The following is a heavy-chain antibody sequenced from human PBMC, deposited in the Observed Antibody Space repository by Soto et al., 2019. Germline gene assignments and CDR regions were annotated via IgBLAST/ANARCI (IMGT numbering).Heavy chain of an antibody. CDR3: ARGAYYYDSSGYQYYFDY. CDR1: GGSISSGGYY. J-gene: IGHJ4*02. D-gene: IGHD3-22*01. V-gene: IGHV4-30-2*01. Sequence: SETLSLTCTVSGGSISSGGYYWSWIRQHPGKGLEWIGYIYHSGSTYYNPSLKSRVTISVDRSKNQFSLKLSSVTAADTAVYYCARGAYYYDSSGYQYYFDYWGQGTLVTVSS. CDR2: IYHSGST.